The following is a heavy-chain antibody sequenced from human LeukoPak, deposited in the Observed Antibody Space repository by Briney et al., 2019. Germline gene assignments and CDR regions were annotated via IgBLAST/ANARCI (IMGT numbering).Heavy chain of an antibody. CDR2: INSDGRST. V-gene: IGHV3-74*01. D-gene: IGHD4-17*01. CDR1: GFTFSSYW. J-gene: IGHJ4*02. Sequence: GGSLRLSCAASGFTFSSYWMHWVRQVPGKGLMWVSRINSDGRSTSYADSVKGRFTISRDNAKNTLYLRMNSLRAEDTAVYYCARDYTRVHGDPYYFDYWGQGTLVTVSS. CDR3: ARDYTRVHGDPYYFDY.